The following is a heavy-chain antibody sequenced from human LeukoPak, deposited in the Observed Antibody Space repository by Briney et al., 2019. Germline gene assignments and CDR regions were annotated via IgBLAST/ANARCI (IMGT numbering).Heavy chain of an antibody. D-gene: IGHD6-19*01. CDR2: IYPGDSDT. J-gene: IGHJ3*02. CDR1: GYSFTSYW. V-gene: IGHV5-51*01. CDR3: ARQLGIAVAGTSAFDI. Sequence: GESLQISCKGSGYSFTSYWIGWVRQMPGKGLEWMGIIYPGDSDTRYSPSFQGQVTISADKSISTAYLQWSSLKASDTAMYYCARQLGIAVAGTSAFDIWGQGTMVTVSS.